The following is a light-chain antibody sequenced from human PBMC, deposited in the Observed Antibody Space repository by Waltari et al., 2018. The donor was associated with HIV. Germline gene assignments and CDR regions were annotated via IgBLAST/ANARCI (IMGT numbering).Light chain of an antibody. CDR3: CSYTSSNTYV. V-gene: IGLV2-23*01. CDR2: EGS. J-gene: IGLJ1*01. CDR1: SSDVGGYTF. Sequence: QSALTQPASVSGSPGQAITISCPGTSSDVGGYTFVSWYQQHPGKAPKLMIYEGSKRPSGVSNRFSGSKSGNTASLTISGLQAEDEADYYCCSYTSSNTYVFGTGTEVSVL.